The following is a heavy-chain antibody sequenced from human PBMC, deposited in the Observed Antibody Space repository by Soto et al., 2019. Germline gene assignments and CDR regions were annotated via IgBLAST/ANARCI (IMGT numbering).Heavy chain of an antibody. CDR2: IYYSGST. Sequence: SETLSLTCSVYGGSFSGYYWGWIRAPPGKGLEWIGSIYYSGSTYYNPSLKSRVTISVDTSKNQFSLKLSSVTAADTAVYYCARLGSWNLRNWFDPWGQGTLVTVSS. CDR1: GGSFSGYY. V-gene: IGHV4-39*01. D-gene: IGHD1-7*01. CDR3: ARLGSWNLRNWFDP. J-gene: IGHJ5*02.